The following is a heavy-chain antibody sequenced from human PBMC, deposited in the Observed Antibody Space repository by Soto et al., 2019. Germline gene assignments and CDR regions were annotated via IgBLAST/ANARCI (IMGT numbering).Heavy chain of an antibody. D-gene: IGHD2-21*02. CDR1: GDTFSSYI. V-gene: IGHV1-69*08. CDR3: ARRRYCGYDCYHKHYYGMDV. J-gene: IGHJ6*02. Sequence: QVQLVQSGAEVKKPGSSVRVSCRSSGDTFSSYIVNWLRLAPGRGLEWMGRVIPVLTTTDYAQNFRGRVTIIADRYTNTVYLDLSSLRSADTAVYYCARRRYCGYDCYHKHYYGMDVWGQGSLVTVAS. CDR2: VIPVLTTT.